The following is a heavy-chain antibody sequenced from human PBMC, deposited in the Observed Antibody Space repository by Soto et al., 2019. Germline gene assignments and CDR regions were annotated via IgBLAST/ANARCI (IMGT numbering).Heavy chain of an antibody. J-gene: IGHJ4*02. D-gene: IGHD3-3*01. CDR2: IYNGGST. V-gene: IGHV4-30-4*08. CDR1: GGSISSGGYY. Sequence: PSEPLSLTCTVSGGSISSGGYYWGWIRQHPGKGLEWIGYIYNGGSTYYRPSLESRMHMSLDATRNHYSLRLTSVTAADTAVYFCARAPVGLDTISYFDYWGQGKLVTVS. CDR3: ARAPVGLDTISYFDY.